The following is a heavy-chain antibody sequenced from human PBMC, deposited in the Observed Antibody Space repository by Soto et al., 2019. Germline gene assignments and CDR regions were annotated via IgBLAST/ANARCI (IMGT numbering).Heavy chain of an antibody. CDR3: ARGGITGTPKLYYYYGMDV. J-gene: IGHJ6*02. CDR2: IWYDGSNK. Sequence: GGSLRLSCAASGFTFSSYGMHWVRQAPGKGLEWVAVIWYDGSNKYYADSVKGRFTISRDNSKNTLYLQMNSLRAEDTAVYYCARGGITGTPKLYYYYGMDVWGQGTTVTVSS. D-gene: IGHD1-20*01. V-gene: IGHV3-33*01. CDR1: GFTFSSYG.